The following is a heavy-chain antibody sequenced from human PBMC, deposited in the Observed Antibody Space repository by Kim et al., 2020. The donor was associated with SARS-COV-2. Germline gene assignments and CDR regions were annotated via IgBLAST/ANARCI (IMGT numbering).Heavy chain of an antibody. Sequence: SETLSLTCTVSGGSIRSSSYYWGWVRQPPGKGLEWIGTVYYSGNTYYNPSLKSRVTISVDTSKNQFSLKLSSVTAAATAVYYCASQGAQRSSWY. D-gene: IGHD6-13*01. J-gene: IGHJ2*01. CDR2: VYYSGNT. CDR3: ASQGAQRSSWY. CDR1: GGSIRSSSYY. V-gene: IGHV4-39*01.